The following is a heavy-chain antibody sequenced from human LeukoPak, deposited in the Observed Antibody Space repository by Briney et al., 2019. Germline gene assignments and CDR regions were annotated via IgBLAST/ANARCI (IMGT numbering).Heavy chain of an antibody. CDR2: INSDGFSI. D-gene: IGHD3-16*01. CDR1: GFTFSAYW. V-gene: IGHV3-74*01. CDR3: ARFYGGSAFDI. J-gene: IGHJ3*02. Sequence: GGSLRLSCAASGFTFSAYWMHWVRQAPGKGLVWVSRINSDGFSITYADSVKGRFTISRDNAKNTLYLHMNSLRGEDTAVHYCARFYGGSAFDIWGQGTMVTVSS.